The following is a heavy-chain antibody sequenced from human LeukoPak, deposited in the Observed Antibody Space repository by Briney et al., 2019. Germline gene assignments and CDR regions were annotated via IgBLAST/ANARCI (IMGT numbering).Heavy chain of an antibody. Sequence: PGGPLRLSCEVSGFDFSTYSMNWVRQAPGKGLEWVSSISGSSTYKFYADSVKGRFTISRDNAKNSVYLQMDSLSIDDTAVYYCARAGDIVGVFYFHYYRMDVWGQGTMVTVSS. CDR1: GFDFSTYS. CDR3: ARAGDIVGVFYFHYYRMDV. V-gene: IGHV3-21*01. CDR2: ISGSSTYK. J-gene: IGHJ6*02. D-gene: IGHD2-2*01.